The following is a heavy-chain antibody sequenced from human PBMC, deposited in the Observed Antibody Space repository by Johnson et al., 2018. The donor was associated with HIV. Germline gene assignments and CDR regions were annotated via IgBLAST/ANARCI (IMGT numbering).Heavy chain of an antibody. V-gene: IGHV3-30*04. CDR2: ISYDGSNK. D-gene: IGHD1-7*01. J-gene: IGHJ3*02. CDR1: GFTFSSYA. Sequence: QVQLVESGGGEVRPGGSLRLSCAASGFTFSSYAMHCVRQAPGKGLEWVAVISYDGSNKYYGDSVKGRFTISRDNSKNTLYLQMNSLRAEDTALYYCARAGGTGTAYDAFDIWGQGTMVTVSS. CDR3: ARAGGTGTAYDAFDI.